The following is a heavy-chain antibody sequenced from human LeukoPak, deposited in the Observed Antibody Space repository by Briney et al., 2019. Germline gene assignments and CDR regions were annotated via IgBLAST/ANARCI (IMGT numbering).Heavy chain of an antibody. D-gene: IGHD3-10*01. CDR3: ARDASLYYSENTCYWAFDY. J-gene: IGHJ4*02. V-gene: IGHV3-7*01. CDR1: GFTLNSYW. Sequence: PGGSLRLSCAASGFTLNSYWMSWVRQAPGKGLEWVANIKQDGSNTYYVDSVKGRFTISRDNAKNSLYLQMNSLRAEDTAVYYCARDASLYYSENTCYWAFDYWGQGTLVTVSS. CDR2: IKQDGSNT.